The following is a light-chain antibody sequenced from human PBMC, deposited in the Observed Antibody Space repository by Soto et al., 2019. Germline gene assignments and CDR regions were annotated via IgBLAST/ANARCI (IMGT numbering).Light chain of an antibody. CDR1: SSDVGGYNY. Sequence: QSVLTQPASVSGSPGQSITISCTGTSSDVGGYNYVSWYQQHPGKAPKLMIYDVSNRPSGVSNRLSGSKSGNTASLTISGLQAEDEADYYCSSYTSSSTWVLGTGTKVTVL. J-gene: IGLJ1*01. CDR3: SSYTSSSTWV. CDR2: DVS. V-gene: IGLV2-14*01.